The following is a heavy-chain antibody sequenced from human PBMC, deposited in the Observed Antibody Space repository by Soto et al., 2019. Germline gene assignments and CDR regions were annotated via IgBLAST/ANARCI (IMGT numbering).Heavy chain of an antibody. Sequence: ASVKVSCKASGYTFSSYGIIWVRQAPGQGLEWMGWISANSGTTNYAQKLQGRVTMTTDTSTSTAYMELRSLRSDDTAVYFCARRAQGIAGAMAWSAPWAQGALVTV. J-gene: IGHJ5*02. CDR3: ARRAQGIAGAMAWSAP. D-gene: IGHD6-25*01. V-gene: IGHV1-18*01. CDR2: ISANSGTT. CDR1: GYTFSSYG.